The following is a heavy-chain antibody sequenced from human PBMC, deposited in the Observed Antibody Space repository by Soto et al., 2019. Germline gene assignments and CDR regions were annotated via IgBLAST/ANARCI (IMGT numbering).Heavy chain of an antibody. Sequence: EVQLLESGGGSVQPGGSLRLSCAASGFTFSSYAMSWVRQAPGKGLEWVSAISGSGGGTYYADSVKGRFTISRDNSKNTLYLQMNSLRAEDTAVYYCAKYYGDYGRYYYYYGMDVWGQGTTVTVSS. CDR1: GFTFSSYA. CDR3: AKYYGDYGRYYYYYGMDV. V-gene: IGHV3-23*01. J-gene: IGHJ6*02. D-gene: IGHD4-17*01. CDR2: ISGSGGGT.